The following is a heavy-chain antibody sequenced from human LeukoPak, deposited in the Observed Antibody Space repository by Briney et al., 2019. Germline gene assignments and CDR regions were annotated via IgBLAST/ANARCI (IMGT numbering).Heavy chain of an antibody. CDR1: GGSISSYY. CDR3: ARSFGSRWLQSIGY. V-gene: IGHV4-59*12. CDR2: IYYSGST. Sequence: SETLSLTCTVSGGSISSYYWSWIRQPPGKGLEWIGYIYYSGSTNYNPSLKSRVTISVDTSKNQFSLKLSSVTAADTAAYYCARSFGSRWLQSIGYWGQGTLVTVSS. J-gene: IGHJ4*02. D-gene: IGHD5-24*01.